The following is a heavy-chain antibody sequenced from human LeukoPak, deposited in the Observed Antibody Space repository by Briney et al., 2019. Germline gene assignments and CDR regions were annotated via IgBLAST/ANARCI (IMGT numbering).Heavy chain of an antibody. CDR1: GITLSNAW. CDR2: IESKIDGGRT. Sequence: GGSLRLSCVASGITLSNAWMTWVRQAPGKGLEWVGRIESKIDGGRTDYAAAVKGRFTISRDDSKNILFLHMNGLNTEDTAAYYCTTVSPYGDYLYYFDFWGLGTLVTVSS. CDR3: TTVSPYGDYLYYFDF. D-gene: IGHD4-17*01. V-gene: IGHV3-15*04. J-gene: IGHJ4*02.